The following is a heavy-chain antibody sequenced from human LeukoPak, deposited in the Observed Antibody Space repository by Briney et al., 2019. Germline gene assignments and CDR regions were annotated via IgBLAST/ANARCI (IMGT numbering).Heavy chain of an antibody. V-gene: IGHV1-2*02. CDR3: ARPPFLRGYSYGF. CDR2: INPNSGGT. Sequence: ASVKASCKASGYTFTGYYMHWVRQAPGQGLEWMGWINPNSGGTNYAQKFQGRVTMTRDTSISTAYMELSRLRSDDTAVYYCARPPFLRGYSYGFWGQGTLVTVSS. J-gene: IGHJ4*02. CDR1: GYTFTGYY. D-gene: IGHD5-18*01.